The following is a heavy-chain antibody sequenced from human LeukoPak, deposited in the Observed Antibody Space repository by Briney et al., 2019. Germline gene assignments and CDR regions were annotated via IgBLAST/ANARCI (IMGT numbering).Heavy chain of an antibody. Sequence: GASLRLSCAASGFTFSNYAMSWVRQAPGKGLEWVSAITGSGGNTYYADPVKGRFTISRDNSKNTVFLQMNSLRTEDTAVYYCAKWGDYDVLTGYYVSDYWGQGTLVTVSS. CDR3: AKWGDYDVLTGYYVSDY. CDR2: ITGSGGNT. V-gene: IGHV3-23*01. J-gene: IGHJ4*02. D-gene: IGHD3-9*01. CDR1: GFTFSNYA.